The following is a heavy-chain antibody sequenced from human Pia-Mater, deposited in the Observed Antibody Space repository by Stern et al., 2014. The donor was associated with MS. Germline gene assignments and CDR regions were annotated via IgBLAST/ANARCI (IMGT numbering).Heavy chain of an antibody. CDR1: GFTFSSYS. CDR3: ARDPITMVRGVFY. CDR2: ISSSSSYI. J-gene: IGHJ4*02. V-gene: IGHV3-21*01. Sequence: EAQLVESGGGLVKPGGSLRLSCAASGFTFSSYSMHWVRQAPGNGLEWVSSISSSSSYIYYADSVKGRFTISRDNAKNSLYLQMNSLRAEDTAVYYCARDPITMVRGVFYWGQGTLVTVSS. D-gene: IGHD3-10*01.